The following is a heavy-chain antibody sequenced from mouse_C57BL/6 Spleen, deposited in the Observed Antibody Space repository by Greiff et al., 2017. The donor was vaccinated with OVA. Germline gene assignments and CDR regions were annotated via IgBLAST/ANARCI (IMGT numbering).Heavy chain of an antibody. Sequence: QVQLQQPGAELVKPGASVKMSCKASGYTFTSYWITWVKQRPGQGLEWIGDFYPGSGSTNYNEKFTSKATLTVDTSSSTAYMQLSSLTSEDSAVYYCAKYYGNYYAKDYWGQGTSVTVSS. V-gene: IGHV1-55*01. J-gene: IGHJ4*01. CDR1: GYTFTSYW. CDR2: FYPGSGST. D-gene: IGHD2-1*01. CDR3: AKYYGNYYAKDY.